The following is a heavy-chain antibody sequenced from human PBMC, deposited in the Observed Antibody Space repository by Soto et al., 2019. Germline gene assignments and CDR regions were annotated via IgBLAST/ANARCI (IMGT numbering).Heavy chain of an antibody. V-gene: IGHV4-59*01. J-gene: IGHJ6*02. CDR3: ARGIAAAGTGYYYGMDV. CDR1: GGSISSYY. D-gene: IGHD6-13*01. CDR2: IYYSGST. Sequence: SETLSLTCTVSGGSISSYYWSWIRQPPGKGLEWIGYIYYSGSTNYNPSLKSRVTISVDTSKNQFSLKLSSVTAADTAVYYCARGIAAAGTGYYYGMDVWGQGTTVTVSS.